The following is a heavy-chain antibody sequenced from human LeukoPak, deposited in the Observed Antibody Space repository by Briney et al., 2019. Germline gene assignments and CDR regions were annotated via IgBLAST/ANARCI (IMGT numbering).Heavy chain of an antibody. Sequence: GGSLRLSCAASGFTVSSNYMSWVRQAPGKGLEWVSVIYSGGSTYYADSVKGRFTISRDNSKNTLYLQMNSLRAEDTAVYYCARGRIAVAGPFDYWGQGTLVTVSS. CDR3: ARGRIAVAGPFDY. J-gene: IGHJ4*02. CDR2: IYSGGST. V-gene: IGHV3-53*01. D-gene: IGHD6-19*01. CDR1: GFTVSSNY.